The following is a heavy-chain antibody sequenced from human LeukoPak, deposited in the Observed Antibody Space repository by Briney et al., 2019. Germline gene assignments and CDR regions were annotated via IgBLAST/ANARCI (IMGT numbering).Heavy chain of an antibody. V-gene: IGHV4-34*01. CDR3: ARGGGPRCCSGGSCYYYGMDV. CDR1: GGSFSGYY. J-gene: IGHJ6*04. Sequence: PSETLSLTCAVYGGSFSGYYWSWIRQPPGKGLEWIGEINHSGSTNYNPSLKSRVTISVDTSKNQFSLKLSSVTAADTAVYYCARGGGPRCCSGGSCYYYGMDVWGKGTTVTVSS. CDR2: INHSGST. D-gene: IGHD2-15*01.